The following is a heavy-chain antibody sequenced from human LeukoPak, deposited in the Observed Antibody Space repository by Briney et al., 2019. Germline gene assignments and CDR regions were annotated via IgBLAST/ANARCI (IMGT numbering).Heavy chain of an antibody. D-gene: IGHD6-6*01. CDR1: GGTFSSYA. CDR2: IIPIFGTA. CDR3: AREGIAARPGWFDP. V-gene: IGHV1-69*13. Sequence: SVKVSCKASGGTFSSYAISWVRQAPGQGLEWMGGIIPIFGTANYVQKFQGRVTITADESTSTAYMELSSLRSEDTAVYYCAREGIAARPGWFDPWGQGTLVTVSS. J-gene: IGHJ5*02.